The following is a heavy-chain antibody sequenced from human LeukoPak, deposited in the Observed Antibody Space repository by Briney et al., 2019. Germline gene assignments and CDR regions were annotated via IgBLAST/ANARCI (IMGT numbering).Heavy chain of an antibody. CDR3: ARSGRGTSYSFAY. CDR1: GGTFGSYA. Sequence: GASVKVSCKASGGTFGSYAISWVRQAPGQGLEWMGWISGSNGNTNYAQKRQGRVTMTTDTSRGTAYMEWRSLTSADTAVYYCARSGRGTSYSFAYWGQGTLVTVSS. CDR2: ISGSNGNT. D-gene: IGHD1-26*01. V-gene: IGHV1-18*01. J-gene: IGHJ4*02.